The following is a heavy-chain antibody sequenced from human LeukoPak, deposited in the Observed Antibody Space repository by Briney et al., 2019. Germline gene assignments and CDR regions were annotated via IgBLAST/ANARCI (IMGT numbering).Heavy chain of an antibody. CDR1: GFTVSNHY. CDR2: IFSGAST. CDR3: ARGGAWDYYGMDV. D-gene: IGHD3-16*01. V-gene: IGHV3-53*01. J-gene: IGHJ6*02. Sequence: PGGSLRLSRAASGFTVSNHYMSWVRQAPGKGLEWVSVIFSGASTYYSDSVQGRFIISRDISKNTLYLQMNSLRADDTAVYYCARGGAWDYYGMDVWGQGTTVTVSS.